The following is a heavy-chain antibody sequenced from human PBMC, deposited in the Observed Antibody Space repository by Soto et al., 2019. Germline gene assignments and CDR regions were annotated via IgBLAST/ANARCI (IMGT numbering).Heavy chain of an antibody. CDR1: GDSVSSNSAA. Sequence: SQTLSLTCAISGDSVSSNSAAWNWIRQSPSRGLEWLGRTYYRSKWYNDYAVSVKSRITINPDTSKNQFSLQLNSVTPEDTAVYYCARGRLWFGELFAYYYGMDVWGQGTTVTVSS. CDR3: ARGRLWFGELFAYYYGMDV. CDR2: TYYRSKWYN. V-gene: IGHV6-1*01. J-gene: IGHJ6*02. D-gene: IGHD3-10*01.